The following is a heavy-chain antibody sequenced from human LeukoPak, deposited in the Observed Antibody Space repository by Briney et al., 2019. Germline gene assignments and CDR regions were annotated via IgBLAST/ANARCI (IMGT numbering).Heavy chain of an antibody. CDR2: INHSGST. CDR1: GGSFSGYY. V-gene: IGHV4-34*01. CDR3: ARAERWAAARSNWFDP. J-gene: IGHJ5*02. D-gene: IGHD6-6*01. Sequence: SETLSLTCAVYGGSFSGYYWSWIRQPPGKGLEGIGEINHSGSTNYNPSPKSRVTISVDTSKNQFSLKLSSVTAADTAVYYCARAERWAAARSNWFDPWGQGTLVTVSS.